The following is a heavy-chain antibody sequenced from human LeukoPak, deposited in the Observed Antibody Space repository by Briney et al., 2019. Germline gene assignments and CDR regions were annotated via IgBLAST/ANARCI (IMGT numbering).Heavy chain of an antibody. J-gene: IGHJ4*02. D-gene: IGHD1-26*01. Sequence: GGSLRLSCAASGFTFSNAWMSWVRQAPGKGLEWVGRIKSKTDGGTTDYAAPVKGRLTISRDDSQNTLYLQMNSLKTEDTAVYYCTTGAPRAYSGSYSNCWGQGTLVTVSS. V-gene: IGHV3-15*01. CDR2: IKSKTDGGTT. CDR1: GFTFSNAW. CDR3: TTGAPRAYSGSYSNC.